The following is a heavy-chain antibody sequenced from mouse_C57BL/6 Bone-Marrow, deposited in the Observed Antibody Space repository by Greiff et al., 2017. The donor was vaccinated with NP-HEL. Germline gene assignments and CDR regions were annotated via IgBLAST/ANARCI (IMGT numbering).Heavy chain of an antibody. Sequence: VQLQQSGPELVKPGASVKLSCKASGYTFTSYDINWVKQRPGQGLEWIGWIYPRDGSTKYNEKFKGKATLTVDTYSSTAYMGLHSLTSEDSAVYFCARGVNYYGSSYYYFDYWGQGTTLTVSS. D-gene: IGHD1-1*01. J-gene: IGHJ2*01. V-gene: IGHV1-85*01. CDR1: GYTFTSYD. CDR3: ARGVNYYGSSYYYFDY. CDR2: IYPRDGST.